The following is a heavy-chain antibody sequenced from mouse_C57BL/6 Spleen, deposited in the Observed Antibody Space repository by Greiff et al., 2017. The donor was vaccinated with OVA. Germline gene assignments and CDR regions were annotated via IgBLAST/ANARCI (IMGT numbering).Heavy chain of an antibody. J-gene: IGHJ3*01. CDR1: GFTFSSYG. V-gene: IGHV5-6*02. Sequence: EVMLVESGGDLVKPGGYLKLSCAASGFTFSSYGMSWVRQTPDKRLEWVATISSGGSYTYYPDSVKGRFTISRDNAKNTLYLQMSSLKSEDTAMYYCASPTPFAYWGQGTLVTVSA. D-gene: IGHD4-1*02. CDR3: ASPTPFAY. CDR2: ISSGGSYT.